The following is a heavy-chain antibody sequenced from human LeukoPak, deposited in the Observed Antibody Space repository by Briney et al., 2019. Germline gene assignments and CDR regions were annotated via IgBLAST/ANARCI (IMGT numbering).Heavy chain of an antibody. V-gene: IGHV3-30*02. J-gene: IGHJ4*02. Sequence: PGGSLRLSCAASGFTFSSFGIHWVRQAPGKGLEWVAFIRYDGSNKYYADSVKGRFTIPRDNSKHTAYLQMNSLRAEDTAVYYCAKDQYSSSWYYDYWGQGTLVTVSS. CDR1: GFTFSSFG. CDR3: AKDQYSSSWYYDY. CDR2: IRYDGSNK. D-gene: IGHD6-13*01.